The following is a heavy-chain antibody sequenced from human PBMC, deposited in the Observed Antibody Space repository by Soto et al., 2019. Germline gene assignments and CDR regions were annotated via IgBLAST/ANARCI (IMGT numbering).Heavy chain of an antibody. CDR1: GGSISSGANY. CDR2: IYYSGSA. V-gene: IGHV4-31*03. Sequence: LYLTCTVSGGSISSGANYWSWVRQGPGKGLEWIGNIYYSGSAYYNPSLKSRLTMSVDTSKNSFSLKLTSVTAADTAVYYCARVLCSSQTRYFPDWFDPWGQGTLVTVSS. D-gene: IGHD2-2*01. J-gene: IGHJ5*02. CDR3: ARVLCSSQTRYFPDWFDP.